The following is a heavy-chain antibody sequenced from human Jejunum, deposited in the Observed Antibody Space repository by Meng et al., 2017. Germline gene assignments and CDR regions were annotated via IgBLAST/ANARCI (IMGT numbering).Heavy chain of an antibody. CDR3: AREFHSSGHAGTFNM. CDR2: IAKEGNWQ. J-gene: IGHJ4*03. Sequence: GGSLRLSCATSGFIFNTDPMHWVRQAPGKGLEWIGVIAKEGNWQYCADSLKGRFTISRDNSKNTLYLQMNDLREGDTGVYLCAREFHSSGHAGTFNMWGHGTWVTVSS. V-gene: IGHV3-30-3*01. CDR1: GFIFNTDP. D-gene: IGHD3-22*01.